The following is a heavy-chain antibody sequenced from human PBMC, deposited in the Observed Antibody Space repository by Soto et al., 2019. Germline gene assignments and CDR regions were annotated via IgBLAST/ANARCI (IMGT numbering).Heavy chain of an antibody. CDR3: ARAIGFDRSWPVSRINNWFDP. CDR1: GGSFVGYY. D-gene: IGHD6-13*01. Sequence: PSETLSLTCGVNGGSFVGYYCCCVRHSALKWREWIGEIDHTGSTNYNPSLKTRVTILVDTSRSQLSLKLSFVTAADTAVYNCARAIGFDRSWPVSRINNWFDPWGQGTLVTVSS. CDR2: IDHTGST. V-gene: IGHV4-34*01. J-gene: IGHJ5*02.